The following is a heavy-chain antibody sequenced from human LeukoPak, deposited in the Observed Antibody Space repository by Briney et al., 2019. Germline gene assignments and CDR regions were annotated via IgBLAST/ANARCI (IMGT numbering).Heavy chain of an antibody. J-gene: IGHJ4*02. CDR2: IRIGGGGT. V-gene: IGHV3-23*01. CDR3: AKEGRIAAGTGDYFDY. Sequence: PGGSLRLSCAASGFDLTTYAMTWVRQAPAKGLEWVSSIRIGGGGTYYADSVKGRFTISRDNAKNTVLLQMNSLRADDTAVYYCAKEGRIAAGTGDYFDYWGQGTLVTVSS. D-gene: IGHD6-13*01. CDR1: GFDLTTYA.